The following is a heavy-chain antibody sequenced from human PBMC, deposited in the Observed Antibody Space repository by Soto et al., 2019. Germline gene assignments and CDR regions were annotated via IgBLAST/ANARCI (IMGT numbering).Heavy chain of an antibody. CDR1: GYTFTTFW. Sequence: PGESLKTSCTGFGYTFTTFWISWVRQMPGKGLEWMGRIDPRDSYVNYSPSFQGHVTISLDKSISTAYLQWGSLKASDTAMYYCARLFCSTTTCDSWFDPWGQGTLVTVSS. D-gene: IGHD2-2*01. V-gene: IGHV5-10-1*01. J-gene: IGHJ5*02. CDR2: IDPRDSYV. CDR3: ARLFCSTTTCDSWFDP.